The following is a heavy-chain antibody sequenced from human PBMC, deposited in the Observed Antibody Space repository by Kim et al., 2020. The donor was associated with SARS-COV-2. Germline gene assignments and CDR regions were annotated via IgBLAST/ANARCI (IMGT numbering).Heavy chain of an antibody. Sequence: YTPSFQGQVTISVDKFTSTAFLQWSSLKASDTAMYYCARPYSGSHYYFDNWGQGTLVTVSS. V-gene: IGHV5-51*01. J-gene: IGHJ4*02. D-gene: IGHD1-26*01. CDR3: ARPYSGSHYYFDN.